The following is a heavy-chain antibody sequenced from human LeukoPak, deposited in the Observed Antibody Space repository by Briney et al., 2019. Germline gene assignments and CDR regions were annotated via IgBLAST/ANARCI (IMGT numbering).Heavy chain of an antibody. Sequence: GGSLRLSCAASGFTFSHYSMNWVRQAPGKGLEWVANIKQDGSEKYYVDSVKGRFTISRDNAKNSLYLQMNSLRADDTAVYYCARGGMRVDYGDYGDYWGQGTLVTVSS. CDR2: IKQDGSEK. D-gene: IGHD4-17*01. CDR1: GFTFSHYS. J-gene: IGHJ4*02. CDR3: ARGGMRVDYGDYGDY. V-gene: IGHV3-7*03.